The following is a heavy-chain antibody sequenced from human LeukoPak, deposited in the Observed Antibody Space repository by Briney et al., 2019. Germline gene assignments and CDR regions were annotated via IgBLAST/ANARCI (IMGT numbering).Heavy chain of an antibody. CDR2: IYHSGST. J-gene: IGHJ5*02. V-gene: IGHV4-4*02. CDR1: GGSISSSNW. CDR3: ARWVVVVVAATRGYNWFDP. Sequence: SGTLSLTCAVSGGSISSSNWWSWVRQPPGKGLEWIGEIYHSGSTNYNPSLKSRVTISVDKSKNQFSLKLSSVTAADTAVYYCARWVVVVVAATRGYNWFDPRGQGTLVTVSS. D-gene: IGHD2-15*01.